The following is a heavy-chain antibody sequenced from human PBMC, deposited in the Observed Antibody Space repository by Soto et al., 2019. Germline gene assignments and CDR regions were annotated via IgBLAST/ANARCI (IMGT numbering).Heavy chain of an antibody. Sequence: SETLSLTCTVSGGSISSSSYYWGWIRQPPGKGLEWIGSIYYSGSTYYNPSLKSRVTISVDTSKNQFSLKLSSVTAADTAVYYCARHLDSIAAAAVAFFYWGQGTLVTVSS. CDR2: IYYSGST. V-gene: IGHV4-39*01. CDR3: ARHLDSIAAAAVAFFY. CDR1: GGSISSSSYY. D-gene: IGHD6-13*01. J-gene: IGHJ4*02.